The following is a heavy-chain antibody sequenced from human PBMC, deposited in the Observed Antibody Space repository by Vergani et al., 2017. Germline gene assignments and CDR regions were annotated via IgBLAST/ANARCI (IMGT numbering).Heavy chain of an antibody. CDR2: ISAYNGNT. CDR3: AREPGAYGDYAPPLDY. V-gene: IGHV1-18*01. CDR1: GYPFTSYG. Sequence: QVQLVQSGAEVKKPGASVKVSCKASGYPFTSYGISWVRQAPGQGLEWMGWISAYNGNTNYAPKLQGRVTMTTDTSTSTAYMELRSLRSDDTAVYYCAREPGAYGDYAPPLDYWGQGTLVTVSS. D-gene: IGHD4-17*01. J-gene: IGHJ4*02.